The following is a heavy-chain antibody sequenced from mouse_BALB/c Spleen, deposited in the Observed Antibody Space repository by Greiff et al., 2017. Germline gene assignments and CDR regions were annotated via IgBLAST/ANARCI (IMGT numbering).Heavy chain of an antibody. D-gene: IGHD2-1*01. CDR2: ISSGGST. J-gene: IGHJ1*01. V-gene: IGHV5-6-5*01. Sequence: EVKVVESGGGLVKPGGSLKLPCAASGFTFSSYAMSWVRQTPEKRLEWVASISSGGSTYYPDSVKGRFTISRDNARNILYLQMSSLRSEDTAMYYCARDGNYWYFDVWGAGTTVTVSS. CDR1: GFTFSSYA. CDR3: ARDGNYWYFDV.